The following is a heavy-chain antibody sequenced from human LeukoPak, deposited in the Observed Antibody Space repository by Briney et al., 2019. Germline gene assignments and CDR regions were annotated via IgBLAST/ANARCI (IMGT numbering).Heavy chain of an antibody. CDR3: AKGNTIFGVVTPSDY. V-gene: IGHV3-23*01. CDR1: GFTFSSYA. D-gene: IGHD3-3*01. J-gene: IGHJ4*02. CDR2: ISGSGGST. Sequence: GGSLRLSCAASGFTFSSYAMSWVRQAPGKGLEWVSAISGSGGSTYYADSVKGRFTISRDNSKNTLYLQMNSLRAEDTAVYYCAKGNTIFGVVTPSDYWGQGTLVTVSS.